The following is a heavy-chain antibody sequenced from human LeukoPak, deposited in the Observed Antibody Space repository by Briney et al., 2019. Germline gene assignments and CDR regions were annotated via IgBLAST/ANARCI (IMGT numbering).Heavy chain of an antibody. J-gene: IGHJ4*02. V-gene: IGHV4-38-2*02. Sequence: PSETLSLTCTVSGGSISSYYWGWIRQPPGKGLEWIGSIYHSGSTYYNPSLKSRVTISVDTSKNQFSLKLSSVTAADTAVYYCAREQLRLRAFDYWGQGTLVTVSS. CDR3: AREQLRLRAFDY. D-gene: IGHD5-18*01. CDR1: GGSISSYY. CDR2: IYHSGST.